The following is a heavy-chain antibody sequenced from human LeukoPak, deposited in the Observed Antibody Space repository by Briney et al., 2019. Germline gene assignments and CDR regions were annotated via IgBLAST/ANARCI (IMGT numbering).Heavy chain of an antibody. CDR3: ARDSQYDSTGRAP. D-gene: IGHD3-22*01. CDR1: GGSITSSNYY. Sequence: SSETLSLTCTVSGGSITSSNYYWAWIRQPPGKGLEWIGSIHYSGSAYYGPTLRSRVTTSVDTSKNQFSLKVSAVTAADTAVYYCARDSQYDSTGRAPWGQGTLVTVSS. CDR2: IHYSGSA. J-gene: IGHJ5*02. V-gene: IGHV4-39*07.